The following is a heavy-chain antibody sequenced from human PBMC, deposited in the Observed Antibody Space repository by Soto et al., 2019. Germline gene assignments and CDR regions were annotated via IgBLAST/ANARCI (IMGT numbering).Heavy chain of an antibody. V-gene: IGHV3-49*03. J-gene: IGHJ6*03. D-gene: IGHD3-9*01. CDR2: IRSKACGGTT. CDR3: TRDLILTGYSYYYYYMDV. CDR1: GFTFGDYA. Sequence: GGSLRLSCTGSGFTFGDYAMSWIRQAPGKGLEWVGFIRSKACGGTTEYAAYVKDRFTISSDDSKSIAYLKMNSLKTEDTAVYYCTRDLILTGYSYYYYYMDVWGKGTTVTVSS.